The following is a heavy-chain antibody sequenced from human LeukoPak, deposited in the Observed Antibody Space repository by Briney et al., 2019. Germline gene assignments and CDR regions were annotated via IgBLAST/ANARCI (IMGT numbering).Heavy chain of an antibody. Sequence: GGSLRLSCAASGFTVSSNYMSWVRQAPGKGLEWVSVIYSGGSTYYADSVKGRFTISRDNSKNTLYLQMNSLGAEDTAVYYCARGGSYSPFDYWGQGTLVTVSS. V-gene: IGHV3-66*02. J-gene: IGHJ4*02. CDR1: GFTVSSNY. CDR3: ARGGSYSPFDY. CDR2: IYSGGST. D-gene: IGHD1-26*01.